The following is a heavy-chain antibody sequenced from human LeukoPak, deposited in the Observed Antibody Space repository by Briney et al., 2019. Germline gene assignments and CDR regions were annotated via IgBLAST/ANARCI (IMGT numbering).Heavy chain of an antibody. J-gene: IGHJ1*01. V-gene: IGHV4-59*01. CDR2: IYYSGIT. D-gene: IGHD6-6*01. CDR3: ARGGAARLHFQN. Sequence: SETLSLTCAVSGVSISNYYWGWIRQPPGKGLEYIGYIYYSGITNYNPSLQSRVTISVDTSKNQFSLNLNSVTAADTAVYYCARGGAARLHFQNWGQGTLVTVSS. CDR1: GVSISNYY.